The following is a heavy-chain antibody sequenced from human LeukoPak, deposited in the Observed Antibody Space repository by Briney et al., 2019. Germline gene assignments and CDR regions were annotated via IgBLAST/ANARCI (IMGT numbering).Heavy chain of an antibody. CDR2: IKSKTDGGTT. CDR1: GFTFSNAW. Sequence: KPGGSLRLSCAASGFTFSNAWMSWVRQAPGKGLEWVGRIKSKTDGGTTDYAAPVKGRFTISRDDSKNTPYLQMNSLKTEDTAVYYCTGTPIVVVPAVTGYWGQGTLVTVSS. D-gene: IGHD2-2*01. V-gene: IGHV3-15*01. J-gene: IGHJ4*02. CDR3: TGTPIVVVPAVTGY.